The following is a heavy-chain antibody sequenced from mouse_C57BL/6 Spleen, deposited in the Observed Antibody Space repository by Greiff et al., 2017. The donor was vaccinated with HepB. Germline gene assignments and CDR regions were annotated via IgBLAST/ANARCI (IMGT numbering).Heavy chain of an antibody. CDR2: IDPSDSYT. Sequence: QVHLQQPGAELVKPGASVKLSCKASGYTFTSYWMQWVKQRPGQGLEWIGEIDPSDSYTNYNQKFKGKATLTVDTSSSTAYMQLSSLTSEDSAVYYCARKALYDGYYEFAYWGQGTLVTVSA. D-gene: IGHD2-3*01. J-gene: IGHJ3*01. V-gene: IGHV1-50*01. CDR3: ARKALYDGYYEFAY. CDR1: GYTFTSYW.